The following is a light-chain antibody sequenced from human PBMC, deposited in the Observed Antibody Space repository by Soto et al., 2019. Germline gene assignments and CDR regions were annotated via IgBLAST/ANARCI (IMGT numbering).Light chain of an antibody. J-gene: IGKJ1*01. Sequence: EIVMTQSPVTLSVSPGERATLSCRASKSVSSSLAWYQQKPGQAPRLLTYDASTRATGLPGRFSGSGSGTEFTLTISSLQSEDFAVYYCQQYKNWVTFGQGTKVEIK. V-gene: IGKV3-15*01. CDR2: DAS. CDR1: KSVSSS. CDR3: QQYKNWVT.